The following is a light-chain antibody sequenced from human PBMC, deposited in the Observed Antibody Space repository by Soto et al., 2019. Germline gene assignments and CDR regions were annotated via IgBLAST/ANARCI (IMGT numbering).Light chain of an antibody. CDR3: QQYYDNWT. CDR1: QSISSW. J-gene: IGKJ1*01. Sequence: DIQMTQSPSTLSASVGDRVTITCRASQSISSWLAWYQQKPGKAPKLLIYKASTLQSGFPSRFSGIASGTEFTLAISSLQPDDFATYYCQQYYDNWTFGQGTQVE. CDR2: KAS. V-gene: IGKV1-5*03.